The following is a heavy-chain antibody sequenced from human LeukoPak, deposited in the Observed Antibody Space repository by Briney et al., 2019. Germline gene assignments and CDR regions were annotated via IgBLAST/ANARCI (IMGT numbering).Heavy chain of an antibody. D-gene: IGHD3-10*01. CDR2: ISSSSSYI. J-gene: IGHJ3*01. Sequence: PGGSLRLSCAASGFTFSSYTMNWVRQAPGKGLEWVSSISSSSSYIYYADSVKGRFTISRDNAKNSLYLQMNSLRAEDTAVYYCARVSTSGSGNYLTRAFDVWGQGTMVTVSS. CDR3: ARVSTSGSGNYLTRAFDV. CDR1: GFTFSSYT. V-gene: IGHV3-21*01.